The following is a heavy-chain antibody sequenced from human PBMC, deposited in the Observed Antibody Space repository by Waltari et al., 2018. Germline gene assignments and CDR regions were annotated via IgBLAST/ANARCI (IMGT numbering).Heavy chain of an antibody. Sequence: QLQLQESGPGLVKPSETLSLTCTVSGGSISSSSYYWGWIRQPPGKGLEWIGSIYYSGRTYYNPSLKSRVTISVDTSKNQFSLKLSSVTAADTAVYYCATHQPDYGDYGVWGQGTLVTVSS. V-gene: IGHV4-39*07. CDR2: IYYSGRT. J-gene: IGHJ4*02. CDR1: GGSISSSSYY. CDR3: ATHQPDYGDYGV. D-gene: IGHD4-17*01.